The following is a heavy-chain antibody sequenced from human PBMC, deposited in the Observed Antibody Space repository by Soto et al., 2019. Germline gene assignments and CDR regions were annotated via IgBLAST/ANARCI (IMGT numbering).Heavy chain of an antibody. CDR3: AITRNSSHNYDMYV. Sequence: PGKSVKICCEGSGYSFTTYLIACVRHMLKKGMEWMGIIYPGDSGTRYSPSFQGQVTISADKSISTAYLQWSSLKASDSAMYYCAITRNSSHNYDMYVCAQRTTVPVS. D-gene: IGHD6-13*01. CDR2: IYPGDSGT. J-gene: IGHJ6*02. V-gene: IGHV5-51*03. CDR1: GYSFTTYL.